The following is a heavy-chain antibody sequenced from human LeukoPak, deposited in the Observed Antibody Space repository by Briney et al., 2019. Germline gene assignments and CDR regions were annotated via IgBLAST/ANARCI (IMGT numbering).Heavy chain of an antibody. CDR3: ARGPVRDYSNY. V-gene: IGHV4-4*07. CDR2: IYPTGTT. J-gene: IGHJ4*02. D-gene: IGHD4-11*01. CDR1: GGSISGYY. Sequence: PSENLSLTCTVSGGSISGYYWSWIRQAAGQGLEWIGHIYPTGTTNYSPSLKSRVTMSLDTSKNHFSLRLTSVTAADTAVYYCARGPVRDYSNYWGQGTLVTVSS.